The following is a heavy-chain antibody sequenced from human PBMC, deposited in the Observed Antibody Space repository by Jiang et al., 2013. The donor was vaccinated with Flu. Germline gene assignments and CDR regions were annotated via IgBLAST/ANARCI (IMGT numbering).Heavy chain of an antibody. CDR3: ARGAFTQYYYDSSGRGILYYFDY. J-gene: IGHJ4*02. CDR1: GYTFTSYD. D-gene: IGHD3-22*01. CDR2: MNPNSGNT. V-gene: IGHV1-8*01. Sequence: QLVESGAEVKKPGASVKVSCKASGYTFTSYDINWVRQATGQGLEWMGWMNPNSGNTGYAQKFQGRVTMTRNTSISTAYMELSSLRSEDTAVYYCARGAFTQYYYDSSGRGILYYFDYWGQGTLVTVSS.